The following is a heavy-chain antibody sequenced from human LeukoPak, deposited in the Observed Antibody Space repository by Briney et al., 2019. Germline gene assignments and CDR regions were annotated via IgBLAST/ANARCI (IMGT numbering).Heavy chain of an antibody. D-gene: IGHD2-2*01. CDR2: INQDGIEK. CDR3: SCSNTNY. Sequence: PGGSLRLSCAASGFTFSSYWMTWVSQAPGKGLEWVANINQDGIEKYYVDSVKGRFTLSRDNAKNSLYLQMNSLRAEDTAVYYCSCSNTNYWGQGTLVIVSS. V-gene: IGHV3-7*01. CDR1: GFTFSSYW. J-gene: IGHJ4*02.